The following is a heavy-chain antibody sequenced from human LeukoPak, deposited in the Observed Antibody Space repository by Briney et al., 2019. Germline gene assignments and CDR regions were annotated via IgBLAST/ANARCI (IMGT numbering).Heavy chain of an antibody. J-gene: IGHJ2*01. CDR1: GFTFSDYY. CDR2: ISYDGSNK. CDR3: ARPSRRGHTLNWYFDL. D-gene: IGHD2-2*02. Sequence: GGSLRLSCAASGFTFSDYYMSWIRQAPGKGLEWVAVISYDGSNKYYADSVRGRFTISRDNAKNSLYLQMNSLRAEDTAVYYCARPSRRGHTLNWYFDLWGRGTLVTVPS. V-gene: IGHV3-30-3*01.